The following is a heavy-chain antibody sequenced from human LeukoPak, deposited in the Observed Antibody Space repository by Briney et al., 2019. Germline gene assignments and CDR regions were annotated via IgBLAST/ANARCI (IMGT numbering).Heavy chain of an antibody. CDR3: ARDLGGGPFDY. CDR1: GFSFSSYS. Sequence: GGSLRLSCAVSGFSFSSYSMNWVRQAPGKGLEWVSSISSSSSYIYYADSVKGRFTISRDNAKNSLYLQMNSLRADDTAVYYCARDLGGGPFDYWGQGTLVTVSS. V-gene: IGHV3-21*01. J-gene: IGHJ4*02. CDR2: ISSSSSYI. D-gene: IGHD3-16*01.